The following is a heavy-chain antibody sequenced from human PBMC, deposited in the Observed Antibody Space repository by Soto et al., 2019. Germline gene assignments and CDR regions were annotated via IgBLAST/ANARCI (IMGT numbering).Heavy chain of an antibody. D-gene: IGHD6-19*01. V-gene: IGHV3-30*18. Sequence: VQLVESGGGVVQPGRSLRLSCAASGFTFSDYAMHWVRQAPGKGLEWVAVVSHDGRNTHYADSVKGRFTISRDSSKNTVSLEMTSLRAADRAVYDCAKGGRQWLVTSDFNYWGQGALVTVSS. CDR3: AKGGRQWLVTSDFNY. CDR1: GFTFSDYA. CDR2: VSHDGRNT. J-gene: IGHJ4*02.